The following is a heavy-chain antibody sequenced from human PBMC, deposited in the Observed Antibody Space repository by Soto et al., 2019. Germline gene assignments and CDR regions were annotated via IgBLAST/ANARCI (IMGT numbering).Heavy chain of an antibody. J-gene: IGHJ3*02. CDR3: AGMVTTAFDI. CDR1: GGSISSGGYY. V-gene: IGHV4-39*01. D-gene: IGHD4-17*01. Sequence: SETLSLTCTVSGGSISSGGYYWSWIRQPPGKGLEWIGSIYYSGSTYYNPSLKSRVTISVDTSKNQFSLKLSSVTAADTAVYYCAGMVTTAFDIWGQGTMVTVSS. CDR2: IYYSGST.